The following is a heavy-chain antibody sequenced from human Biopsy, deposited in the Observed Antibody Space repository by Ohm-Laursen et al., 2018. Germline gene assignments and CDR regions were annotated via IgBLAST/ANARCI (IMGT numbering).Heavy chain of an antibody. V-gene: IGHV3-33*01. CDR3: ARDDDTTGHYMILNH. CDR1: GFTFNAYW. CDR2: MWSDGINK. Sequence: SLRLSCAASGFTFNAYWMYWVRQAPGKGLQWVAVMWSDGINKNYADSVKGRSTVSRDNSNNVLYLQMSSLRDEDSAVYYCARDDDTTGHYMILNHWGQGTLVTVSS. D-gene: IGHD3-9*01. J-gene: IGHJ5*02.